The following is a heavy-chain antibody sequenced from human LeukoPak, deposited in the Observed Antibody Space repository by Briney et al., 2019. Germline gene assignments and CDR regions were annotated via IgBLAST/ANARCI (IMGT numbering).Heavy chain of an antibody. CDR3: ARHSYYYDSSGYYYPNWFDP. CDR1: GGSISSYY. Sequence: PSETLSLTCTVSGGSISSYYWGWIRQPPGKGLEWIGSIYYSGSTYYNPSLKSRVTISVDTSKNQFSLELSSVTAADTAVYYCARHSYYYDSSGYYYPNWFDPWGQGTLVTVSS. J-gene: IGHJ5*02. CDR2: IYYSGST. V-gene: IGHV4-39*01. D-gene: IGHD3-22*01.